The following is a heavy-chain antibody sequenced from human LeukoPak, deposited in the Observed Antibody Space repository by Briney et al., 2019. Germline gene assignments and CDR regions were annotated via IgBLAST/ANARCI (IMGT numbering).Heavy chain of an antibody. Sequence: GGSLRLSCAASGFTFSSYGMHWVRQAPGKGLEWVAVISYDGSNKYYADSVKGRFTISRDNSKNTLYLQMNSLRAEGTAVYYCAKDLRELDYWSQGTLVTVSS. V-gene: IGHV3-30*05. CDR2: ISYDGSNK. CDR3: AKDLRELDY. J-gene: IGHJ4*02. CDR1: GFTFSSYG. D-gene: IGHD1-7*01.